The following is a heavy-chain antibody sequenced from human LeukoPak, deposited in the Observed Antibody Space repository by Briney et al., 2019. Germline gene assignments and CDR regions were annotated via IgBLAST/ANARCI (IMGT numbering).Heavy chain of an antibody. J-gene: IGHJ4*02. CDR1: GFTFTNYW. CDR3: ARLREIPVFGVVTKSTSYFDY. Sequence: GGSLRLSCAASGFTFTNYWMSWVRHAPGKGLELVANIKQDRSEKCYVDSVKGRFTISRDNAKNSLYLQMNSLRAEDTAVYYCARLREIPVFGVVTKSTSYFDYWGQGTLVTVSS. V-gene: IGHV3-7*01. CDR2: IKQDRSEK. D-gene: IGHD3-3*01.